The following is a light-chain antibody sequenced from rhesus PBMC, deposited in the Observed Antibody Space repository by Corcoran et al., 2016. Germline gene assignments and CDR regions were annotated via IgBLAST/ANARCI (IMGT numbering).Light chain of an antibody. Sequence: QVILTQSPATLSLSPGERATLSCRASQSVSSYLAWYQQKPGQAPRLLIYGASSRDTGITDRFSGSVSGTDFTLTISRLEPEDVGVYHCYQHSSGYTFGPGTKLDIK. CDR3: YQHSSGYT. J-gene: IGKJ3*01. CDR1: QSVSSY. V-gene: IGKV3-10*01. CDR2: GAS.